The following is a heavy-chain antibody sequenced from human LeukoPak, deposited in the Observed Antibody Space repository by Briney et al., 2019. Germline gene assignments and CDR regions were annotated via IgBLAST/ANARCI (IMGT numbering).Heavy chain of an antibody. CDR2: ISYDVSKT. CDR1: GFTFSTYA. CDR3: VKVAKYYYGSETYYFFEH. V-gene: IGHV3-30*04. Sequence: GGSLRLSCAASGFTFSTYAMHWVRQAPGKGLEWVAVISYDVSKTYYADSVKGRFTISRDNSKNTLYLQMNSLRVEDTGIYYCVKVAKYYYGSETYYFFEHWGQGTPVTASS. J-gene: IGHJ4*02. D-gene: IGHD3-10*01.